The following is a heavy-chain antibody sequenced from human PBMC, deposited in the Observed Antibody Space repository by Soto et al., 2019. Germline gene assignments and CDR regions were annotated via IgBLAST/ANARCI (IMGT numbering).Heavy chain of an antibody. D-gene: IGHD6-13*01. Sequence: QVQLVQSGAEVKKPGASVKVSCKASGYTFTSYDINWVRQATGQGLEWMGWMNPNSGNTGYAQKFQGRVTMTRNTSIRTAYMELSSLRSEDTAVYYCARGGSSWYREVHWFDPWGQGTLVTVSS. CDR2: MNPNSGNT. CDR1: GYTFTSYD. J-gene: IGHJ5*02. V-gene: IGHV1-8*01. CDR3: ARGGSSWYREVHWFDP.